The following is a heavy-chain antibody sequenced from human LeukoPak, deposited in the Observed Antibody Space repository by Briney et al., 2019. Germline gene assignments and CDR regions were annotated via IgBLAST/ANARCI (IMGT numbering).Heavy chain of an antibody. CDR2: IYYSGST. CDR1: GGSISSSSYY. D-gene: IGHD3-22*01. V-gene: IGHV4-39*01. J-gene: IGHJ4*02. CDR3: ARLSLRRNYYYDSSGTPH. Sequence: PSETLSLTCTVSGGSISSSSYYWGWIRQPPGKGLEWIGSIYYSGSTYYNPSLKSRVTISVDTSKNQFSLKLSSVTAAATAVYYCARLSLRRNYYYDSSGTPHWGQGTLVTVSS.